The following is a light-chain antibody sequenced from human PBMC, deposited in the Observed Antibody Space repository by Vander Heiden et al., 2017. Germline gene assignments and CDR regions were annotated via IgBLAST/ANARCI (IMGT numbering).Light chain of an antibody. CDR1: QGISSY. CDR2: AAS. Sequence: AIWMTQSPSSFSASTGDRVPITCRASQGISSYLAWYQQKPGKAPKLLIYAASTLQSGVPSRFSGSGSGTDFTLTISCLQSEDFATYYCQQYYSYPQLTFGGGTKVEIK. J-gene: IGKJ4*01. CDR3: QQYYSYPQLT. V-gene: IGKV1-8*01.